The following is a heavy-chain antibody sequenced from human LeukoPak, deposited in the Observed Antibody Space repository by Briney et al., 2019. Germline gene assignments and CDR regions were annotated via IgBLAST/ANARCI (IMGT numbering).Heavy chain of an antibody. J-gene: IGHJ4*02. CDR3: ARGYDSGGYYFDY. D-gene: IGHD3-22*01. Sequence: PSETLSLTCTVSGGSISSGGYYWSWIRQHPGKGLEWIGYIYYSGSTYYNPSLKSRVTISVDTSKNQFSLKLSSVTAADTAVYYCARGYDSGGYYFDYWGQGTLVTVSS. V-gene: IGHV4-31*03. CDR2: IYYSGST. CDR1: GGSISSGGYY.